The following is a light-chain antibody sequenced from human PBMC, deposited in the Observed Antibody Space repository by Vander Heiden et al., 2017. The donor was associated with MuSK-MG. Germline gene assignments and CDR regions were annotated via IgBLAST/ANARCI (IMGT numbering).Light chain of an antibody. CDR2: STD. Sequence: QTVVTQEPSFSVSPGGTVTLTCGLSSGSVSSSYYPSWYQQTPGQAPRTLIFSTDTRSSGVPDRFSGSILGNTAALTITGAQAEDEADYYCVTYMGNGIVVFGGGTKLTVL. CDR3: VTYMGNGIVV. CDR1: SGSVSSSYY. J-gene: IGLJ3*02. V-gene: IGLV8-61*01.